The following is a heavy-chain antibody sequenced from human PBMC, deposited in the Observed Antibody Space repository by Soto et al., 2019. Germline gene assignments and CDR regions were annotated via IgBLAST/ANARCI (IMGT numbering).Heavy chain of an antibody. J-gene: IGHJ4*02. CDR1: GGSISSYY. D-gene: IGHD4-17*01. CDR2: IYYSGST. CDR3: ARTTTVQNGLFSFDY. Sequence: QVQLQESGPGLVKPSETLSLTCTVSGGSISSYYWRWIRQPPGKGLEWIGYIYYSGSTNYNPSLKSRVTISVDTSKNQFSLKLSSVTAADTAVYYCARTTTVQNGLFSFDYWGQGTLVTVSS. V-gene: IGHV4-59*01.